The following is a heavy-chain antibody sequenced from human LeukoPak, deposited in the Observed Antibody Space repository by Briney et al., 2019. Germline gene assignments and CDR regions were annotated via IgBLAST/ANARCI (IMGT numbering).Heavy chain of an antibody. CDR3: AKEKIGGSYLGYFDY. V-gene: IGHV3-48*01. Sequence: GGSLRLSCAASGFNYSSYTMNWVGQAPGMGLEWLSYISASRDITYYADSVKGRFTISRDNSKNTLYLQMNSLRAEDTAVYYCAKEKIGGSYLGYFDYWGQGTLVTVSS. CDR2: ISASRDIT. D-gene: IGHD1-26*01. J-gene: IGHJ4*02. CDR1: GFNYSSYT.